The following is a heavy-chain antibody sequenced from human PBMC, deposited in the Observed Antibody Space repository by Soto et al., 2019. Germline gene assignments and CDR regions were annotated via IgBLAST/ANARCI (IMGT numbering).Heavy chain of an antibody. CDR2: ISYDGSNK. V-gene: IGHV3-30*18. J-gene: IGHJ5*02. CDR1: GFTFSSYG. D-gene: IGHD6-19*01. Sequence: GGSLRLSCAASGFTFSSYGMHWVRQAPGKGLEWVAVISYDGSNKYYADSVKGRFTISRDNSKNTLYLQMNSLRAEDTAVYYCAKDWVPGLYSSGPLRFDPWGQGTLVTVSS. CDR3: AKDWVPGLYSSGPLRFDP.